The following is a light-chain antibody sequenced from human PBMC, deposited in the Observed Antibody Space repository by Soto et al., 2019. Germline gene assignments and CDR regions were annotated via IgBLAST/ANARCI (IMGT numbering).Light chain of an antibody. CDR2: GAS. V-gene: IGKV3-15*01. Sequence: EIVMTQAPATLSVSPGESSTLSCRASQSVSNNLTWYQQKPGQPPRLXXYGASTRATGVPGRFSGSVSGTEFTLTISSLQTEDFANYYGQQYDRYSTWTFGQGTKVDIK. CDR1: QSVSNN. CDR3: QQYDRYSTWT. J-gene: IGKJ1*01.